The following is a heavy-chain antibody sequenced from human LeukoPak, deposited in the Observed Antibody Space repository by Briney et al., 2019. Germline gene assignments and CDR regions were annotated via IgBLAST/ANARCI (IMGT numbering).Heavy chain of an antibody. CDR2: INSDGSSS. J-gene: IGHJ4*02. V-gene: IGHV3-74*01. Sequence: GGSLGLSCAASGFTFSIYWMNWVRQAPGKGLVWVSHINSDGSSSNYADSVKGRFTISRDNAKNTLYMQMNSLRAEDTAVYFCARGQMIDYWGQGTLVTVSS. CDR3: ARGQMIDY. D-gene: IGHD5-24*01. CDR1: GFTFSIYW.